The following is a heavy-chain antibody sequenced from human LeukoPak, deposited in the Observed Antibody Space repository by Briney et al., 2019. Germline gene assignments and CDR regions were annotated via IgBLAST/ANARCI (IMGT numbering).Heavy chain of an antibody. CDR1: GFTFSSYG. Sequence: GGSLRLSCAASGFTFSSYGMHWVRQAPGKGLEWVAVISYDGSNKYYADSVKGRFTISRDNSKSTLYLQMNSLRAEDTAVYYCAADYCSGGSCLPFGYYYYYYGMDVWGQGTTVTVSS. D-gene: IGHD2-15*01. CDR3: AADYCSGGSCLPFGYYYYYYGMDV. CDR2: ISYDGSNK. V-gene: IGHV3-30*03. J-gene: IGHJ6*02.